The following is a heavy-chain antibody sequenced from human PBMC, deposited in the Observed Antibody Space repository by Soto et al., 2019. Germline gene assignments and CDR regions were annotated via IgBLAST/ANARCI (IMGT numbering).Heavy chain of an antibody. D-gene: IGHD3-22*01. CDR2: IYHSGST. CDR1: GGSISSGGYS. J-gene: IGHJ5*02. CDR3: ARVDYDSTWFDP. V-gene: IGHV4-30-2*01. Sequence: SETLSLTCVVSGGSISSGGYSWSWIRQPPGKGLEWIGYIYHSGSTYYNPSLKSRVTISVVRSKNQFSLKLSSVTAADTAVYYCARVDYDSTWFDPWGQGTLVTVSS.